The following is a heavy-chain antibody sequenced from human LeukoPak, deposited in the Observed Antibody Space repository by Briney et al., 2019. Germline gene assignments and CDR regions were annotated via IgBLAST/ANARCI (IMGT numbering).Heavy chain of an antibody. Sequence: GGSLRLSCVASGFTFGRYAMNWVRQAPGKGLEWVSSISGVAVTTNYSDSVKGRFTISRDNSKNTLSLQMNSLSAEDTAVYYCAKDDQGYYKGIDSWGRGTLVTVSS. V-gene: IGHV3-23*01. D-gene: IGHD3-9*01. CDR1: GFTFGRYA. CDR2: ISGVAVTT. J-gene: IGHJ4*02. CDR3: AKDDQGYYKGIDS.